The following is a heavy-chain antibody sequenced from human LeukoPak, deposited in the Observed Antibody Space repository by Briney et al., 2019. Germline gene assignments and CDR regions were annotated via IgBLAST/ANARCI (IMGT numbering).Heavy chain of an antibody. CDR2: IYHSGST. D-gene: IGHD3-16*02. CDR3: ARYPALGVDY. Sequence: PSETLSLTCTVSGYSISSGYYWGWIRQPPGKGLEWIGSIYHSGSTYYNPSLKSRVTISVDTSKNQFSLKLSSVTAADTAVYYCARYPALGVDYWGQGTLVTVSS. CDR1: GYSISSGYY. J-gene: IGHJ4*02. V-gene: IGHV4-38-2*02.